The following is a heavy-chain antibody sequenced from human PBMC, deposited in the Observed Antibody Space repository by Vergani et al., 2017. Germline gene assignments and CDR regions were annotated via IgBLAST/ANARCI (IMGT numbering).Heavy chain of an antibody. V-gene: IGHV3-7*03. J-gene: IGHJ5*02. CDR2: IKQDGSEK. CDR1: GFTFSSYW. CDR3: ARDSGDGDSIASLRWFDP. D-gene: IGHD4-17*01. Sequence: EVQLVESGGGLVQPGGSLRLSCAASGFTFSSYWMSWVRQAPGKGLEWVANIKQDGSEKYYVDSVKGRFTISRDNAKNSLYLQMNSLRAEDTALYHCARDSGDGDSIASLRWFDPWGQGTLVTVSS.